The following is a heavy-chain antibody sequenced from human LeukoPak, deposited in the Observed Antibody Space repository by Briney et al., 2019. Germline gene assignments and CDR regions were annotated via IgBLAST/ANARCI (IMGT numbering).Heavy chain of an antibody. Sequence: PSETLSLTCTVSGGSISNYYWSWIRQPPGKGLEWIGYIYYSGSTKYNPSLKSRVTISVDTSKNQFSLRLSSVTAADTAVYFCARDWGVSARPGYMDVWGKGTTVTVSS. CDR1: GGSISNYY. D-gene: IGHD6-6*01. V-gene: IGHV4-59*01. CDR2: IYYSGST. CDR3: ARDWGVSARPGYMDV. J-gene: IGHJ6*03.